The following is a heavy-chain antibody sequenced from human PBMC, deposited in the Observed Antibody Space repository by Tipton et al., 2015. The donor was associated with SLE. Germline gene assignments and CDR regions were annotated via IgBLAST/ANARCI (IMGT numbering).Heavy chain of an antibody. Sequence: QLVQSGPEVKTPGASVKVSCQASGYILTSYGMHWVRLVPGQGFEWLGWIDASNGRTKYSQRFQDRVTITRDTSASTVYMELSSLTSEDTAVYYCARDRSYGDDWFDPWGQGTRVTVSS. CDR3: ARDRSYGDDWFDP. CDR2: IDASNGRT. J-gene: IGHJ5*02. V-gene: IGHV1-3*01. D-gene: IGHD5-18*01. CDR1: GYILTSYG.